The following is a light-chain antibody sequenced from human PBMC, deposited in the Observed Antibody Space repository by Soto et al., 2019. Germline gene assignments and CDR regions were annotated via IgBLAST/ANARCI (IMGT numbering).Light chain of an antibody. Sequence: DIQMTQSPSSLSASVGDTVTITCRASQSVSTYLNWYQQRPGKAPSLLIYDASTLQRGVPSRFSGSGSGTDFTLTISNLQSEDFATYYCQQSYGTPRTFGQGTKVDIK. CDR2: DAS. J-gene: IGKJ1*01. V-gene: IGKV1-39*01. CDR1: QSVSTY. CDR3: QQSYGTPRT.